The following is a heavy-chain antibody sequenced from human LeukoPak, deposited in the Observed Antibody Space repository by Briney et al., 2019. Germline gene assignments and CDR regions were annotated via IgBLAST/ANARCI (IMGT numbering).Heavy chain of an antibody. V-gene: IGHV3-23*01. D-gene: IGHD3-9*01. CDR1: GFTFSSYG. CDR2: ISGSGGST. J-gene: IGHJ4*02. CDR3: AKSLGELRYFDWLLSQEEEGY. Sequence: GGSLRLSCAASGFTFSSYGMSWVRQAPGKGLEWVSAISGSGGSTYYADSVKGRFTISRDNSKNTLYLQMNSLRAEDTAVYYCAKSLGELRYFDWLLSQEEEGYWGQGTLVTVSS.